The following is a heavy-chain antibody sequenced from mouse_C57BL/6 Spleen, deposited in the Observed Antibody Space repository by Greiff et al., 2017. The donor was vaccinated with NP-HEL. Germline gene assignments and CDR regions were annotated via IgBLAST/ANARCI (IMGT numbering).Heavy chain of an antibody. CDR3: TRSWAYGSSYHFDY. J-gene: IGHJ2*01. Sequence: VQLQESGAELVRPGASVTLSCKASGYTFTDYEMHWVKQTPVHGLEWIGAIDPETGGTAYNQKFKGKAILTADKSSSTAYMELRSLTSEDSAVYYCTRSWAYGSSYHFDYWGQGTTLTVSS. V-gene: IGHV1-15*01. D-gene: IGHD1-1*01. CDR1: GYTFTDYE. CDR2: IDPETGGT.